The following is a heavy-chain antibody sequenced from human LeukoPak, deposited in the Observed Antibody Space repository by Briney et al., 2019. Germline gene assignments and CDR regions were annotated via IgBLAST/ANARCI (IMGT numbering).Heavy chain of an antibody. CDR2: INARGDT. CDR3: ARGQVPAARGYNWFDP. CDR1: GWSFNDYY. J-gene: IGHJ5*02. D-gene: IGHD2-2*01. Sequence: TSETLSLTCAVYGWSFNDYYWNWVRQPPGKGLEWIGEINARGDTNYNPSLKSRVTISVHSSKNQFSLTLTSMIAADTAIYYCARGQVPAARGYNWFDPWGQGTLVTVSS. V-gene: IGHV4-34*01.